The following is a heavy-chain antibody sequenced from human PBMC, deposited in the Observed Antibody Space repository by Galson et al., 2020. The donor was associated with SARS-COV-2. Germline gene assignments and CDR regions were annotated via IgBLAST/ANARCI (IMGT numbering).Heavy chain of an antibody. CDR3: ASWNYDILTGQWTNY. J-gene: IGHJ4*02. D-gene: IGHD3-9*01. CDR2: ISSSSSTI. Sequence: GGSLRLSCAASGFTFSSYSMNWVRQAPGKGLEWVSYISSSSSTIYYADSVKGRFTISRDNAKNSLYLQMNSLRAEDTAVYYCASWNYDILTGQWTNYWGQGTLVTVSS. CDR1: GFTFSSYS. V-gene: IGHV3-48*01.